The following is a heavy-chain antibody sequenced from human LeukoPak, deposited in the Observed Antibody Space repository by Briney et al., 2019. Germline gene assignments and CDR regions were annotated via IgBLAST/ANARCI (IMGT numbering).Heavy chain of an antibody. J-gene: IGHJ4*02. V-gene: IGHV3-30*18. CDR2: ISYDGSNK. D-gene: IGHD3-10*01. CDR3: AKPADVLLWFGELL. CDR1: GFTFSSYG. Sequence: GGSLRLSCAASGFTFSSYGMHWVRQALGKGLEWVAVISYDGSNKYYADSVKGRFTISRDNSKNTLYLQMNSLRAEDTAVYYCAKPADVLLWFGELLWGQGTLVTVSS.